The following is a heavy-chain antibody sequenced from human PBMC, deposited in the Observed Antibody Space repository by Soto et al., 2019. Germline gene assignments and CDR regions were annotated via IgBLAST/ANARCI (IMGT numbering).Heavy chain of an antibody. CDR2: IIPIFGTA. J-gene: IGHJ6*02. Sequence: SVKVSCKASGVTFSSYAISWVRQAPGQGLEWMGGIIPIFGTANYAQKFQGRVTITADESTSTAYMELSSLRSEDTAVYYCARGNYDSSGSYYFYYGMDVWGQGTTVTVSS. D-gene: IGHD3-22*01. V-gene: IGHV1-69*13. CDR1: GVTFSSYA. CDR3: ARGNYDSSGSYYFYYGMDV.